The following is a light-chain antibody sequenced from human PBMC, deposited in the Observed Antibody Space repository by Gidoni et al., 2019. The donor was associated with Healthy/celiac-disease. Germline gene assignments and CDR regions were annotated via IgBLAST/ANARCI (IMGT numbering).Light chain of an antibody. V-gene: IGLV2-14*01. CDR3: SSYASSSTLRV. Sequence: QSALPQPASVSGSPGQSITISCTGTSSDVGGYNYVSWYQQHPGKAPKLMIYDVSNRPSGVSNRFSGSKSGNTASLIISGLQAEDEADYYCSSYASSSTLRVFGTGTKVTVL. J-gene: IGLJ1*01. CDR1: SSDVGGYNY. CDR2: DVS.